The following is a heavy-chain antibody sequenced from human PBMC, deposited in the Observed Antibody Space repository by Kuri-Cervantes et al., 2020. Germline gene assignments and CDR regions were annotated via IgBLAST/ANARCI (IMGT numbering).Heavy chain of an antibody. Sequence: GESLKISCAASGFTFSSYAMHWVRQAPGKGLEWVAVISYDGSNKYYADSVKGRLTISRDNAKNSLYLQMNSLRGEDTAVYFCAKCQGTGWYDYWGQGTLVTVSS. J-gene: IGHJ4*02. V-gene: IGHV3-30-3*02. CDR1: GFTFSSYA. CDR3: AKCQGTGWYDY. CDR2: ISYDGSNK. D-gene: IGHD6-19*01.